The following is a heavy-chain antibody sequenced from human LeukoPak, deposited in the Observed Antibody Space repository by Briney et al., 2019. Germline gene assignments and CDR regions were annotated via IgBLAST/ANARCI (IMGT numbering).Heavy chain of an antibody. CDR2: IHYSGIT. J-gene: IGHJ5*02. Sequence: WETLSLTCTVSGGSMNSYYWSWIRQPPGKGLEWIGYIHYSGITNYNPSLKSRVTISVDTSKNQFSLKLTSVTAADTAVYYCARLRRWFDPCGQGTLVTVSS. CDR3: ARLRRWFDP. CDR1: GGSMNSYY. V-gene: IGHV4-59*08.